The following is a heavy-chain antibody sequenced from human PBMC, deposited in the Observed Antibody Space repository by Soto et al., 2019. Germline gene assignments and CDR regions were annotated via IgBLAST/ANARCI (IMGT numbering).Heavy chain of an antibody. J-gene: IGHJ6*03. V-gene: IGHV1-3*01. CDR2: INAGNGNT. CDR1: GYIFTGYA. Sequence: ASVKVSCKASGYIFTGYAMHWLRQAPGQRLEWMGWINAGNGNTKYSQKFLGRVTITRDTSASTAFLELSSLRSEDTAVYYCAREFPYNYYPYMVVWGKGPTVTV. CDR3: AREFPYNYYPYMVV.